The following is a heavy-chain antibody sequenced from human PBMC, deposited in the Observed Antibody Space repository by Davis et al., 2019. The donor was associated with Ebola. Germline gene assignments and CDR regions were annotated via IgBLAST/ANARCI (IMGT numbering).Heavy chain of an antibody. CDR3: ARLSGYDPRVGLVDY. D-gene: IGHD5-12*01. Sequence: PSETLSLTCTVSGGSISSHYWSWIRQPPGKGLEWIGYIYYSGSTNYNPSLKSRVTISVDTSKNQFSLKLSSVTAADTAVYYCARLSGYDPRVGLVDYWGQGTLVTVTS. J-gene: IGHJ4*02. CDR2: IYYSGST. V-gene: IGHV4-59*11. CDR1: GGSISSHY.